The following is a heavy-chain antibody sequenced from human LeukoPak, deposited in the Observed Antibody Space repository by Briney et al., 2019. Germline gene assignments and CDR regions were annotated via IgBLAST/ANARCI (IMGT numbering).Heavy chain of an antibody. V-gene: IGHV3-20*04. D-gene: IGHD5-18*01. CDR3: AREALGYSFGLYYYYYYMDV. Sequence: GGSLRLSCAASGFTFDDYGMSWVRQAPGKGLEWGSGINWNGGSTGYADSVKGRFTISRDNAKNSLYLQMNSLRAEDTAVYYCAREALGYSFGLYYYYYYMDVWGKGTTVTISS. CDR2: INWNGGST. CDR1: GFTFDDYG. J-gene: IGHJ6*03.